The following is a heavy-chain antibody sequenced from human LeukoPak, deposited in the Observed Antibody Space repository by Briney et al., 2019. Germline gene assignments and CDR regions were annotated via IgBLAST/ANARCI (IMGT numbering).Heavy chain of an antibody. CDR3: ARFAYSSSSGSETDY. J-gene: IGHJ4*01. CDR2: IIPIFGTA. D-gene: IGHD6-6*01. CDR1: GGTFSSYA. V-gene: IGHV1-69*05. Sequence: SVKVSCKASGGTFSSYAISWVRQAPGQGLEWMGGIIPIFGTANYAQKFQGRVTITTDESTSTAYMELSSLRSEDTAVYYCARFAYSSSSGSETDYWGQEPWSPSPQ.